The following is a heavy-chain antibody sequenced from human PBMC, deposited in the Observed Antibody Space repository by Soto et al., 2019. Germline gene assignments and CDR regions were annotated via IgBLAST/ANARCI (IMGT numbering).Heavy chain of an antibody. CDR3: ARDGYYDSSGYDY. CDR1: SAPVSSTTYT. CDR2: IYYSGST. D-gene: IGHD3-22*01. Sequence: PSETLALTCTVSSAPVSSTTYTWGWIRQPPGKGLEWIGSIYYSGSTYYNPSLKSRVTISVDTSKNQFSLKLSSVTAADTAVYYCARDGYYDSSGYDYWGQGTLVTVSS. V-gene: IGHV4-39*07. J-gene: IGHJ4*02.